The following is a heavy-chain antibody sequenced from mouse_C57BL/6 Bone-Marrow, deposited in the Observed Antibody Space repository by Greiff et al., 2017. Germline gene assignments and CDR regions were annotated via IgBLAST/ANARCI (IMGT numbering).Heavy chain of an antibody. V-gene: IGHV1-26*01. D-gene: IGHD2-10*02. CDR2: INPNNGGT. CDR3: ARGSPSFDY. J-gene: IGHJ2*01. CDR1: GYTFTDYY. Sequence: VQLQQSGPELVKPGASVKISCKASGYTFTDYYMNWVKQSHGKSLEWIGDINPNNGGTSYNQKFKGKATLTVAKSSSTAYMELRSLTSEDSAVYYCARGSPSFDYWGQGTTLTVSS.